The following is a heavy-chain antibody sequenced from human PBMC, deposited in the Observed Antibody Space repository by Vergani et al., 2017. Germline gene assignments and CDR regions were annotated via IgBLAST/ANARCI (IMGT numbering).Heavy chain of an antibody. D-gene: IGHD3-10*01. CDR2: INHSGST. J-gene: IGHJ4*02. V-gene: IGHV4-34*01. CDR3: ARGVRYYGSGSYYKGLDY. Sequence: QVQLQQWGAGLLKPSETLSLTCAVYGGSFSGYYWSWIRQPPGKGLEWIGEINHSGSTNYNTSLKSRVTISVDTSKNQFSLKLSSVTAADTAVYYCARGVRYYGSGSYYKGLDYWGQGTLVTVSS. CDR1: GGSFSGYY.